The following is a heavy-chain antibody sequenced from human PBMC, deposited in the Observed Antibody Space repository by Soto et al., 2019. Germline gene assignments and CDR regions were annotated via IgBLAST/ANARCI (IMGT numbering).Heavy chain of an antibody. Sequence: KASETLSLTCAVSGGSINSGGYSWSWIRQPPGKGLEWVGYLYHGGATYSNPSLKSRVSISVDWSKNQFSLKLNSVTAADTAVYQCARAFTAMGLFDYWGPGTLVTSPQ. CDR2: LYHGGAT. CDR1: GGSINSGGYS. CDR3: ARAFTAMGLFDY. J-gene: IGHJ4*02. V-gene: IGHV4-30-2*01. D-gene: IGHD2-21*02.